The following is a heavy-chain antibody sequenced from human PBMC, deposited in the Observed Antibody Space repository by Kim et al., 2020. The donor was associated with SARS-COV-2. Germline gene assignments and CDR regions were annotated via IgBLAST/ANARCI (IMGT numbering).Heavy chain of an antibody. V-gene: IGHV3-48*02. CDR2: ISSSSTI. Sequence: GGSLRLSRAASGFTFSSYSMNWVRQAPGKGLEWVSYISSSSTIYYADSVKGRFTISRDNAKNSLYLQMNSLRDEDTAVYYCARDKPPVDYWGQGTLVTVSS. CDR3: ARDKPPVDY. CDR1: GFTFSSYS. J-gene: IGHJ4*02.